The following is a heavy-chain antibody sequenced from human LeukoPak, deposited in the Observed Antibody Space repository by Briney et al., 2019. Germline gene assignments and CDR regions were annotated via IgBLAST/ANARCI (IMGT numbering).Heavy chain of an antibody. CDR3: ARVGGYSYGYRNFNY. CDR1: GGTFSSYA. V-gene: IGHV1-69*13. CDR2: IIPIFGTA. Sequence: SVKVSCKASGGTFSSYAISWVRQAPGQGLEWMGGIIPIFGTANYAQKFQGRVTITADESTSTAYMELSSLRSEDTAVYYCARVGGYSYGYRNFNYWGQGTLVTVSS. D-gene: IGHD5-18*01. J-gene: IGHJ4*02.